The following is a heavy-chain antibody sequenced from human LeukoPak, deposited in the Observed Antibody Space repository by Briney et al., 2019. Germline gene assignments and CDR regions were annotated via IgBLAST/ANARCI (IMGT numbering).Heavy chain of an antibody. D-gene: IGHD2-2*01. CDR3: ARGIVVVPAAWDAFDI. J-gene: IGHJ3*02. Sequence: ASVKVSCKASGYTFTCYYMHWVRQAPGQGLEWMGWINPNSGGTNYAQKFQGRVTMTRDTSISTAYMELSRLRSDDTAVYYCARGIVVVPAAWDAFDIWGQGTMVTVSS. CDR2: INPNSGGT. CDR1: GYTFTCYY. V-gene: IGHV1-2*02.